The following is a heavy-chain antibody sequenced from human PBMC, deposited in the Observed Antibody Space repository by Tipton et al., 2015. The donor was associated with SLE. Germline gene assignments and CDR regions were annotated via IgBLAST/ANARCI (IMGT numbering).Heavy chain of an antibody. CDR2: IYTSGST. J-gene: IGHJ2*01. CDR3: VRDPQGYYYDSRGYFDL. CDR1: GGSISSYY. D-gene: IGHD3-22*01. V-gene: IGHV4-4*08. Sequence: TLSLTCTVSGGSISSYYWSWIRQPPGKGLEWIGYIYTSGSTNYNPSRKSRVTISVDTSKNQFSLKLSSMTAADTAMYYCVRDPQGYYYDSRGYFDLWGRGTLVTVSS.